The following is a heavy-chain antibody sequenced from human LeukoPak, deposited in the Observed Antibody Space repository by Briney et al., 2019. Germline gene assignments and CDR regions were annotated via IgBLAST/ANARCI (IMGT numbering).Heavy chain of an antibody. J-gene: IGHJ4*02. Sequence: ASVKVSCKASGYTFTSYYMHWVRQAPGQGLEWMGIINPSGGSTSYAQKFQGRVTMTRDMSTSTVYMELSSLRSEDTAVYYCTRVRYCSSTSCSPFDYWGQGTLVTVSS. CDR2: INPSGGST. D-gene: IGHD2-2*01. V-gene: IGHV1-46*01. CDR1: GYTFTSYY. CDR3: TRVRYCSSTSCSPFDY.